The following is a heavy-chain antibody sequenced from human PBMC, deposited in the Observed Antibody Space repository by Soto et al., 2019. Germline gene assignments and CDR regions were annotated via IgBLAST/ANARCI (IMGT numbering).Heavy chain of an antibody. D-gene: IGHD3-10*01. J-gene: IGHJ6*02. CDR2: ISSSSSTI. CDR1: GFTFSRYS. Sequence: EVQLVESGGGLVQPGGSLRLSCAASGFTFSRYSMNWVRQAPGKGLEWVSYISSSSSTIYYADSVKGRFTISRDNAKNSLYLQMNSLRDEDTAVYYCARSLYGSGSYYYYYYGMDVWGQGTTVTVSS. V-gene: IGHV3-48*02. CDR3: ARSLYGSGSYYYYYYGMDV.